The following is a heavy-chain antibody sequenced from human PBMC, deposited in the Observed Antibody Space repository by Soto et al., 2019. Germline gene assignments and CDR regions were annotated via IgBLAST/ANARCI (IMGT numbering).Heavy chain of an antibody. CDR2: ISAYNGNT. D-gene: IGHD3-10*01. CDR1: GYTFTSYR. V-gene: IGHV1-18*01. J-gene: IGHJ4*02. CDR3: ARELSAGVTAY. Sequence: QVQLVQSGAEVKKPGASVKVSCKASGYTFTSYRITWVRQAPGQGLEWMGWISAYNGNTHFAQKFQGRVTMTTDTSTTTAYMELRSLRSDDTAVYYCARELSAGVTAYWGQGTLVTVSS.